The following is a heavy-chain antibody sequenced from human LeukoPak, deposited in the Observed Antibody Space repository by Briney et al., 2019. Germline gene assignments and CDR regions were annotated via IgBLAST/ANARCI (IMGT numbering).Heavy chain of an antibody. CDR3: AREGSGSYYVRGDSYFGT. D-gene: IGHD1-26*01. CDR1: GGYMRSGDYY. V-gene: IGHV4-61*02. CDR2: IFTTGTT. J-gene: IGHJ5*02. Sequence: SQTLSLTCSVSGGYMRSGDYYWSWIRQPAGKPLEGIGRIFTTGTTKYNPSLESRVTMSVDSSKNQFSLILSPVTAADTAVYFCAREGSGSYYVRGDSYFGTWGQGILVTVSS.